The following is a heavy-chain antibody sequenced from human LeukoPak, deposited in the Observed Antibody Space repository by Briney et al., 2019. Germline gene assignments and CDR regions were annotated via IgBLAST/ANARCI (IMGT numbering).Heavy chain of an antibody. Sequence: SGTLSLTCAVSGASISSNNWWRWVRQPPGKGLEWIGEIHLGGRTNYNPSLKSRVTISLDKSNNQFSLELTSVTAADTAVYYCGRIGFSGYGTVDYWGQGTLVTVSS. CDR1: GASISSNNW. J-gene: IGHJ4*02. D-gene: IGHD5-12*01. CDR3: GRIGFSGYGTVDY. CDR2: IHLGGRT. V-gene: IGHV4-4*02.